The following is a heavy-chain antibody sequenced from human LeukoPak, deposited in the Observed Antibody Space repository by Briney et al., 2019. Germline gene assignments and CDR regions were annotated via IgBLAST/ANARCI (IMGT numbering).Heavy chain of an antibody. Sequence: SETLSLTCTVSGGSISSYYWSWIRQPAGKGLEWIGRIYTSGSTNYNPSLKSRVTMSVDTSKNQFSLKLSSVTAADTAVYYCARVRPTGSRYYYYMDVSGKGTTVTVSS. J-gene: IGHJ6*03. CDR2: IYTSGST. CDR3: ARVRPTGSRYYYYMDV. CDR1: GGSISSYY. D-gene: IGHD3-10*01. V-gene: IGHV4-4*07.